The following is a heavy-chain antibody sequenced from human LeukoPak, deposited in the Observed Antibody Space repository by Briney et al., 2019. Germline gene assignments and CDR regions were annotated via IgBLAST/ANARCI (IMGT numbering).Heavy chain of an antibody. CDR3: AKDLGDIVVVPAAIRSGKSAFDI. D-gene: IGHD2-2*02. J-gene: IGHJ3*02. Sequence: GGSLRLSCAASGFTFNNYAINWVRQAPGKGLEWVLGIRGSDGSTYFADSVKGRFTISRDDSKNTLYLQMNSLRAEDTAVYYCAKDLGDIVVVPAAIRSGKSAFDIWGQGTMVTVSS. CDR2: IRGSDGST. V-gene: IGHV3-23*01. CDR1: GFTFNNYA.